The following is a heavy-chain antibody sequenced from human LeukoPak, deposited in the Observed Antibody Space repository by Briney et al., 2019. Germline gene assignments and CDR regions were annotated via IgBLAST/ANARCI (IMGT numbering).Heavy chain of an antibody. CDR3: AKAITYYYDSSGLAP. Sequence: PGGSLRLSCAASGFTFSSYAMSWVRQAPGKGLEWVSAISGSGGITYYADSVKGRFTISRDNSKNTLYLQMNSLRAEDTAVYYYAKAITYYYDSSGLAPWGQGTLVTVSS. D-gene: IGHD3-22*01. J-gene: IGHJ5*02. CDR2: ISGSGGIT. V-gene: IGHV3-23*01. CDR1: GFTFSSYA.